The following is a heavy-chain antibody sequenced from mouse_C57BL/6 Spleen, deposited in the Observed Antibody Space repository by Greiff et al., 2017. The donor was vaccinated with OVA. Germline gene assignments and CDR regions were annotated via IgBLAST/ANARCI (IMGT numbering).Heavy chain of an antibody. CDR2: IYPGDGDT. D-gene: IGHD1-1*01. Sequence: QVQLQQSGPELVKPGASVKISCKASGYAFSSSWMNWVKQRPGKGLEWIGRIYPGDGDTNYNGKFKGKATLTADKSSSTAYMQLSSLTSEDSAVYFGARVRWDYGSSDDYFDYWGKGTTLTVAT. CDR3: ARVRWDYGSSDDYFDY. CDR1: GYAFSSSW. V-gene: IGHV1-82*01. J-gene: IGHJ2*01.